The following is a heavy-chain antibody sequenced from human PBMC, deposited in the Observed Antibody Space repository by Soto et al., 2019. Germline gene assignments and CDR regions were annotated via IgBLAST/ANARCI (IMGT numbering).Heavy chain of an antibody. CDR2: IHYSGRT. D-gene: IGHD1-26*01. J-gene: IGHJ4*02. V-gene: IGHV4-59*12. CDR3: VRVGVGIGNHFDS. Sequence: SETLSLTYSVSNGSISGFYWTWIRQPPGKILEWIGYIHYSGRTDYNPSLTSRATMSVDTSKNQFSLNLKSITAADTAVYYCVRVGVGIGNHFDSWGRGTLVTVSS. CDR1: NGSISGFY.